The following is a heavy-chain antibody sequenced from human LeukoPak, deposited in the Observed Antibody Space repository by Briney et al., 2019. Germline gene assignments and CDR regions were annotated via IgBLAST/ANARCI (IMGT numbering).Heavy chain of an antibody. CDR1: GFTFSSYG. CDR2: IWYDGSNK. V-gene: IGHV3-33*01. D-gene: IGHD3-10*01. J-gene: IGHJ4*02. Sequence: TGGSLRLSCAASGFTFSSYGMHWVRQAPGKGLEWVAVIWYDGSNKYYADSVKGRFTISRDNSKNTLYLQMNSLRAEDTAVYYCARDRGSGSYTLDYWGQGTLVTVSS. CDR3: ARDRGSGSYTLDY.